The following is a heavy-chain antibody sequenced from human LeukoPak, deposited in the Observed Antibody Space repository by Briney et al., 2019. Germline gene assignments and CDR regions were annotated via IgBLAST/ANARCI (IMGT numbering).Heavy chain of an antibody. Sequence: SETVSLTCAVSGYSISRGYFWGWIRQSPGKGLEWIGSIFHSGSTSYNPSLKSRVTLSVDTSKNEFSLTLTSVTAADTAIYYCASPRGTYIDYWGQGTLATVSS. CDR3: ASPRGTYIDY. CDR2: IFHSGST. V-gene: IGHV4-38-2*01. CDR1: GYSISRGYF. J-gene: IGHJ4*02. D-gene: IGHD3-16*01.